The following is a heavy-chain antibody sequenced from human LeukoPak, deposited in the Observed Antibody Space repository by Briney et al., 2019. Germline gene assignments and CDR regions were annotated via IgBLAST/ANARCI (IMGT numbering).Heavy chain of an antibody. J-gene: IGHJ4*02. CDR1: GGSISTTIYY. D-gene: IGHD3-10*01. Sequence: PSETLSLTCTVSGGSISTTIYYWGWIRQPPGKGLEWIGSIYYSGSTYYNPSLKSRVTISVDTSKNQFSLKLSSVTAADTAVYYCASGVYYYGSGSYHPGFDYWGQGTLVTVSS. CDR2: IYYSGST. V-gene: IGHV4-39*01. CDR3: ASGVYYYGSGSYHPGFDY.